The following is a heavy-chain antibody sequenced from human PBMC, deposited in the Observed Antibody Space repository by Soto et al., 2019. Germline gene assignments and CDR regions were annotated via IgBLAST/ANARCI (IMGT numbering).Heavy chain of an antibody. CDR2: ISYDGSNK. V-gene: IGHV3-30*18. Sequence: QVQLVESGGGVVQPGRSLRLFCAASGFTFSSFGMHWVRQAPGKGPEWVALISYDGSNKYYADSVKGRFTISRDKSKNTLYLQMNSLRAEDTAVYYCAKDRGWSSADLDYWGQGTLVTVSS. J-gene: IGHJ4*02. D-gene: IGHD6-19*01. CDR1: GFTFSSFG. CDR3: AKDRGWSSADLDY.